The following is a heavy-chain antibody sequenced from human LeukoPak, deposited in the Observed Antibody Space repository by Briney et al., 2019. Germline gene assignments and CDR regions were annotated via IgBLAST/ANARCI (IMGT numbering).Heavy chain of an antibody. CDR2: ISGSGGST. CDR3: VRGYYAGRGHHFEY. D-gene: IGHD3-22*01. J-gene: IGHJ4*02. Sequence: GGSLRLSCAASGLTFSNHAMTWVRQSPGRGLEWVSAISGSGGSTYYADSVKGRFTISRDNSKNTLYLQMNSLRAEDTAVYYCVRGYYAGRGHHFEYWGQGTLVTVSS. V-gene: IGHV3-23*01. CDR1: GLTFSNHA.